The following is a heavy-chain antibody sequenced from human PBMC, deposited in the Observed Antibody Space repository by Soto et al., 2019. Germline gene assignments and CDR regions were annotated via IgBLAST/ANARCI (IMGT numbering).Heavy chain of an antibody. Sequence: QVQLVQSGAEVKKPGASVRVSCKASGYTFTSYGISWVRQAPGQGLEWMGWISTYNGNTNYAQKLQGRVKMTKDTSMITAYGELGSLRTNVTPVYYCARHSCGRRENVYWGEGTLLAVSS. J-gene: IGHJ4*02. CDR3: ARHSCGRRENVY. CDR2: ISTYNGNT. V-gene: IGHV1-18*01. CDR1: GYTFTSYG. D-gene: IGHD6-25*01.